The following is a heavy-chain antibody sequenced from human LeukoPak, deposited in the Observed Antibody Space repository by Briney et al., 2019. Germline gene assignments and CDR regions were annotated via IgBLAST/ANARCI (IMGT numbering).Heavy chain of an antibody. D-gene: IGHD6-25*01. Sequence: SETLSFTCVVYGGSFSGYCWRWFRQPPGKGRECITDIKQRSNTNYNPSLKSRVTISINTSNSQCSLNLISVTAADTAVYYCASHGSHAWYFDLWGRGTLVTVSS. CDR3: ASHGSHAWYFDL. V-gene: IGHV4-34*01. J-gene: IGHJ2*01. CDR2: IKQRSNT. CDR1: GGSFSGYC.